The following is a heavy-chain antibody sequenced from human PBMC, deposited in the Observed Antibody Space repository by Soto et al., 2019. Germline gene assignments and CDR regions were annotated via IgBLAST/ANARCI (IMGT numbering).Heavy chain of an antibody. D-gene: IGHD1-7*01. CDR2: IYHSGYT. Sequence: QMRLQEFGSGLVKPSQTLSLTCAVSGGSISSGGYAWNWIRQPPGKGLEWIGYIYHSGYTSYNPSLKNRVTISVDKSKNQFSLTLSFVTAADTAVYYCARDSLTGNYFDPWGQGTLVTVSS. J-gene: IGHJ5*02. V-gene: IGHV4-30-2*01. CDR3: ARDSLTGNYFDP. CDR1: GGSISSGGYA.